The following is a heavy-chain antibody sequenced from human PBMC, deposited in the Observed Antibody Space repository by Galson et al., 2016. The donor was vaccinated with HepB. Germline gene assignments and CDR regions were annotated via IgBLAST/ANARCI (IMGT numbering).Heavy chain of an antibody. V-gene: IGHV1-8*01. CDR3: ARARLSGLYTNLYYFDY. J-gene: IGHJ4*02. CDR1: GYTFTSYD. Sequence: SVKVSCKASGYTFTSYDINWVRQATGQGLEWMGWMNPNSGNTGYAQKFQGRVTMTRNTSISTAYMELSSLRSEDTAVYYCARARLSGLYTNLYYFDYWGQGTLLTVSS. CDR2: MNPNSGNT. D-gene: IGHD1-26*01.